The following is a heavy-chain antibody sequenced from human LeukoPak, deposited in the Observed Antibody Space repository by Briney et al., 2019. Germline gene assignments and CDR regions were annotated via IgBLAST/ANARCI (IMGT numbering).Heavy chain of an antibody. V-gene: IGHV3-9*01. CDR1: AFTFDDYS. J-gene: IGHJ4*02. CDR2: ISWNSGSA. D-gene: IGHD5-12*01. Sequence: GRSLRLSCAASAFTFDDYSMHWVRQAPGKGLEWVSGISWNSGSAGYADSVKGRFTISRDSAKNSLYLQMNSLRTEDTALYYCAKDRTYSAYAALDYWGQGTLVTVSS. CDR3: AKDRTYSAYAALDY.